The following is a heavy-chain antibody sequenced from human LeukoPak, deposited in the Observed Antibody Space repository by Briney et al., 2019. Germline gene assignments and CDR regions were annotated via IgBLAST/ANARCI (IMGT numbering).Heavy chain of an antibody. Sequence: ASVKVSCKASGYTFTDYYIHWVRQAPGQEFEWMGWINHKSGATKIPQKFQGRVTLTRDTSIRTVYMELSNLISDDTATYYCVSWAGGNSDVASFDYWGQGTLVTVFS. CDR2: INHKSGAT. J-gene: IGHJ4*02. V-gene: IGHV1-2*02. D-gene: IGHD2-21*01. CDR3: VSWAGGNSDVASFDY. CDR1: GYTFTDYY.